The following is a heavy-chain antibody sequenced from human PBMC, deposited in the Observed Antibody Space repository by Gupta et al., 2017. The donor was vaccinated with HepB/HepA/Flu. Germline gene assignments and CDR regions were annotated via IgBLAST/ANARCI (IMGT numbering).Heavy chain of an antibody. Sequence: QVQLVQSGAEVKKPGASVKVSCRASGYTFTGYYIHWVRQAPGQGPEWMGWINPNTGDTSFAQKFQGRVTMTTDTSINTAYMELSRLTSDDTAVYYCARDCFTGATRSGGWFDPWGQGTLVTVSS. D-gene: IGHD1-26*01. CDR3: ARDCFTGATRSGGWFDP. CDR2: INPNTGDT. CDR1: GYTFTGYY. J-gene: IGHJ5*02. V-gene: IGHV1-2*02.